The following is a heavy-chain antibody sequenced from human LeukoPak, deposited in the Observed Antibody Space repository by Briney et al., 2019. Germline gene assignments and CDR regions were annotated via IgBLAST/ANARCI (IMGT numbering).Heavy chain of an antibody. CDR1: YGSISSYY. CDR3: ARTNYGGNSIYYYYMDV. J-gene: IGHJ6*03. D-gene: IGHD4-23*01. Sequence: SETLSLTCTVSYGSISSYYWSRIRQPPGKGLEWIGNIYYSESSNYNPSLKTRVTISADTSKNQFSLKLSSVTAADTAVYFCARTNYGGNSIYYYYMDVWGKGTTVTVSS. V-gene: IGHV4-59*01. CDR2: IYYSESS.